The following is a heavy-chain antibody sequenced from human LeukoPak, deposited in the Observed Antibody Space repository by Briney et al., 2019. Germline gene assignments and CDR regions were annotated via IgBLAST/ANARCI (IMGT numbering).Heavy chain of an antibody. J-gene: IGHJ4*02. V-gene: IGHV3-23*01. CDR3: VRETYAAGKPAFDY. CDR2: ISGSGGST. D-gene: IGHD4-17*01. CDR1: GFTFSSYA. Sequence: PGGSLRLSCAASGFTFSSYAMSWVRQAPGKGLEWVSAISGSGGSTYYADSVKGRFTISRDNSKNTLYLQMNSLRAEDRAVYYCVRETYAAGKPAFDYWGQGTLVTVSS.